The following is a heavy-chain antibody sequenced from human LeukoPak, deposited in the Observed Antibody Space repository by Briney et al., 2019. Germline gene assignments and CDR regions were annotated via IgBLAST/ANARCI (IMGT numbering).Heavy chain of an antibody. Sequence: GGSLRLSCAASGFTFSSYNMNWVRQAPGKGLEWVSSISDYSSYIYYADSVKGRFTISSDNSKNTLYLQMSSLRAEDTAVYYCVKGSYDFWSGYYDYWGQGTLVTVSS. CDR1: GFTFSSYN. CDR2: ISDYSSYI. D-gene: IGHD3-3*01. CDR3: VKGSYDFWSGYYDY. V-gene: IGHV3-21*01. J-gene: IGHJ4*02.